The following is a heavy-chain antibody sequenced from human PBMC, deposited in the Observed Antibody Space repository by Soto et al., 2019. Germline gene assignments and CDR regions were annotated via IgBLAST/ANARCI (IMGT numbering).Heavy chain of an antibody. CDR2: IYYSGST. V-gene: IGHV4-59*01. CDR3: ARERVWAVRGDSLFFYYYGMDV. D-gene: IGHD3-10*01. CDR1: GGSFSPNY. J-gene: IGHJ6*02. Sequence: SETLSLTCTVSGGSFSPNYWSWIRQPPGKGLEWIGYIYYSGSTNYNPSLKSRVTISVDTSKNQFSLKLSSVTAADTAVYYCARERVWAVRGDSLFFYYYGMDVWGQGTTVTVSS.